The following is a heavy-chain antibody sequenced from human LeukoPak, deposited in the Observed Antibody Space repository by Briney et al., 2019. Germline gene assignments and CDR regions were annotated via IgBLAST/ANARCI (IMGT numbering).Heavy chain of an antibody. Sequence: SETLSLTCAVYGRSFSGYYWSWIRQPPGKGLERIGEINHSGSTNYNQSLKSRVTISVDTSKNQFSLKLSSVTAADTAVYYCARADYGGNSPYYFDYWGQGTLVTVSS. CDR1: GRSFSGYY. CDR2: INHSGST. D-gene: IGHD4-23*01. J-gene: IGHJ4*02. V-gene: IGHV4-34*01. CDR3: ARADYGGNSPYYFDY.